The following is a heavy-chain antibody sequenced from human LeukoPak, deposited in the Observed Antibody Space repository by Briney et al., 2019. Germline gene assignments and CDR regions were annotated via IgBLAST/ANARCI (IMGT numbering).Heavy chain of an antibody. Sequence: GGSLRLSCAASGFTFSSYWMSWVRQAPGKGPEWVANIKQDGSEKYYVDSVKGRFTISRDNAKNSLYLQMNSLRAEDTAVYYCARERKYGDNSDAFDIWGQGTMVTVSS. V-gene: IGHV3-7*01. J-gene: IGHJ3*02. CDR1: GFTFSSYW. CDR2: IKQDGSEK. CDR3: ARERKYGDNSDAFDI. D-gene: IGHD4-23*01.